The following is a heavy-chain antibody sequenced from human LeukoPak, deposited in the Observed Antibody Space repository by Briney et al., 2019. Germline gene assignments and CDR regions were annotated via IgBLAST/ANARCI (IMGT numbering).Heavy chain of an antibody. D-gene: IGHD6-19*01. CDR1: GFTFSSYG. J-gene: IGHJ4*02. CDR3: AKDHSSGWYSEPYFDY. V-gene: IGHV3-30*18. CDR2: ISYDGSNK. Sequence: PGRSLRLSCAASGFTFSSYGMHWVRQAPGKGLEWVAVISYDGSNKYYADSVKGRFTISRDNSKNTLYLQMNSLGAEDTAVYYCAKDHSSGWYSEPYFDYWGQGTLVTVSS.